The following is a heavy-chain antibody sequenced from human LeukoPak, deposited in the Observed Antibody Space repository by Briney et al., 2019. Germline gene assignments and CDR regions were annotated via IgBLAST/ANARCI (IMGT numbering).Heavy chain of an antibody. CDR2: NNPNTGGT. CDR3: ARPYDYLWGSYRNDAFEF. J-gene: IGHJ3*01. Sequence: ASVKVSCKTSGYTFVGNHLHWVRQAPGQGPEWMGWNNPNTGGTNYAQKFQGRVTMTRDTSISTVYMELTRLRFDDTAVYFCARPYDYLWGSYRNDAFEFWGQGTMVTVSS. CDR1: GYTFVGNH. D-gene: IGHD3-16*02. V-gene: IGHV1-2*02.